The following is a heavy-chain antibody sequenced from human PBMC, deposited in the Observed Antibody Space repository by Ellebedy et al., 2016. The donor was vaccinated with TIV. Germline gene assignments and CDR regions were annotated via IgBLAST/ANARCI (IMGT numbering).Heavy chain of an antibody. CDR1: GFTFRRSD. CDR2: IGVGGDT. D-gene: IGHD4-17*01. Sequence: GESLKISCAAAGFTFRRSDLHWVRQATGEGVEWVSAIGVGGDTYYADSVKGRFTISRENAKNSLYLQMNSLRAGDTAVYYCARELIDTVTPNLFLDLWGRGTLVTVSS. CDR3: ARELIDTVTPNLFLDL. V-gene: IGHV3-13*01. J-gene: IGHJ2*01.